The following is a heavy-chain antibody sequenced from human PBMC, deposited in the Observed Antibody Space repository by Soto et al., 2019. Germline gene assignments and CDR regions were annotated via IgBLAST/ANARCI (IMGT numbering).Heavy chain of an antibody. D-gene: IGHD1-26*01. CDR1: GFTVSSNY. V-gene: IGHV3-66*01. J-gene: IGHJ4*02. CDR2: IYSGGST. CDR3: ARYSGSYSFDY. Sequence: EVQLVESGGGLVQPGGSLRLSCSASGFTVSSNYMSWVRQAPGKGLEWVSVIYSGGSTYYADSVKGRFTISRDNSKNTLYLQMNSLRAEDTAVYYCARYSGSYSFDYWGQGTLVTVSS.